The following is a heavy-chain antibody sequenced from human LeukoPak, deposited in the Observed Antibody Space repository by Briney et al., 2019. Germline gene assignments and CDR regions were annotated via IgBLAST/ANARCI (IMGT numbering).Heavy chain of an antibody. J-gene: IGHJ3*02. CDR1: GYSISSGYF. CDR2: IFHSGST. CDR3: AREMTTDAFDI. V-gene: IGHV4-38-2*02. D-gene: IGHD4-11*01. Sequence: SETLSLTCTVSGYSISSGYFWGWIRQPPGKGLEWIGSIFHSGSTYYNPSLKSRVTISVDTSKNQFSLKLSSVTDADTAVYYCAREMTTDAFDIWGQGTVVTVSS.